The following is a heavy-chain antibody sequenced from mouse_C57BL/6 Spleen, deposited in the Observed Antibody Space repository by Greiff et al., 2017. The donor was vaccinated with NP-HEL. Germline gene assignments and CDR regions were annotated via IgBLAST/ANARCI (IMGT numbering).Heavy chain of an antibody. Sequence: QVQLKQPGAELVKPGASVKLSCKASGYTFTSYWMQWVKQRPGQGLEWIGEIDPSDSYTNYNQKFKGKATLTVDTSSSTAYMQLSSLTSEDSAVYYCACQFAYWGQGTLVTVSA. CDR1: GYTFTSYW. CDR2: IDPSDSYT. J-gene: IGHJ3*01. CDR3: ACQFAY. V-gene: IGHV1-50*01. D-gene: IGHD6-1*01.